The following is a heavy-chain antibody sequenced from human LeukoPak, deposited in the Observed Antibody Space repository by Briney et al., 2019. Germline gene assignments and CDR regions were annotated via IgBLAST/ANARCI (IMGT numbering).Heavy chain of an antibody. D-gene: IGHD4-17*01. CDR1: GFTFSSYA. V-gene: IGHV3-30-3*01. J-gene: IGHJ4*02. CDR2: ISYDGSNK. CDR3: ARSPSIGTVLDY. Sequence: SGGSLRLSCAVSGFTFSSYAMHWVRQAPGKGLEWVAVISYDGSNKYYADSVKGRFTISRDNSKNTLYLQMNSLRAEDTAVYYCARSPSIGTVLDYWGQGTLVTVSS.